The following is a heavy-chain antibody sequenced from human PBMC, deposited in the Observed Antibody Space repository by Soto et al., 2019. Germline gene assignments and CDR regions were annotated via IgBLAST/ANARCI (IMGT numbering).Heavy chain of an antibody. CDR2: ISGSGAST. V-gene: IGHV3-23*01. CDR3: AKDQGVSSGYADDY. D-gene: IGHD6-19*01. Sequence: EVQLLESGGGLVQPGGSLRLSCAASGFTFSNYAMSWVRQAPGKGLQWVSAISGSGASTYYVESVKGRFTISRDNSKNTLYLQMNSLRAEDTAVYYCAKDQGVSSGYADDYWGQGTLVTVSS. CDR1: GFTFSNYA. J-gene: IGHJ4*02.